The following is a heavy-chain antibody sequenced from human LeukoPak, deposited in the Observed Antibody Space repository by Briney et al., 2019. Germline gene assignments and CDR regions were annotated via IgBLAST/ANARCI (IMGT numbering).Heavy chain of an antibody. CDR3: AKADLHFTIFGVVPITRGAFDI. J-gene: IGHJ3*02. D-gene: IGHD3-3*01. V-gene: IGHV3-23*01. CDR2: ISGSGGST. Sequence: PGGSLRLSCAASGFAFSSYAMSWVRQAPGKGLEWVSAISGSGGSTYYADSVKGRFTISRDNSENTLYLQMNSLRAEDTAVYYCAKADLHFTIFGVVPITRGAFDIWGQGTMVTVSS. CDR1: GFAFSSYA.